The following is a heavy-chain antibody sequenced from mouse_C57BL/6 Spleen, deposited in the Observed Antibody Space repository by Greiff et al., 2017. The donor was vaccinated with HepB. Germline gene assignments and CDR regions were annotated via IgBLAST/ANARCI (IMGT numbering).Heavy chain of an antibody. CDR3: ARGGITTVGEYYAMDY. V-gene: IGHV1-69*01. CDR2: IDPSDSYT. CDR1: GYTFTSYW. J-gene: IGHJ4*01. D-gene: IGHD1-1*01. Sequence: QVQLQQPGAELVMPGASVKLSCKASGYTFTSYWMHWVKQRPGQGLEWIGEIDPSDSYTNYNQKFKGKSTLTVDKSSSTAYMQLSSLTSEDSAVYYCARGGITTVGEYYAMDYWGQGTSVTVSS.